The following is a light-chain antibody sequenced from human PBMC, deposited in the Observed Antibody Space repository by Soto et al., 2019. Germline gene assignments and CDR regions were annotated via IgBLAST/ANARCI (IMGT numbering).Light chain of an antibody. V-gene: IGKV1-5*03. CDR3: QKYNSAPWT. CDR2: EAS. CDR1: QNINSW. Sequence: DIHMTQSPSTLSASVGDRVTITCRASQNINSWLAWYQQKPGKAPKLLIYEASSLEKGVPARFGGSGSGTDFTLTISSLQPEDVATYYCQKYNSAPWTFGQGTKVDI. J-gene: IGKJ1*01.